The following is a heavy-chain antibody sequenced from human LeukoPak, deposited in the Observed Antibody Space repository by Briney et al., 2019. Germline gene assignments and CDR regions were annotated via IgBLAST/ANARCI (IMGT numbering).Heavy chain of an antibody. V-gene: IGHV1-2*06. D-gene: IGHD5-18*01. CDR1: GYTFTGYY. CDR2: ISPNSGDT. Sequence: ALVKVSCKASGYTFTGYYVHWVRQAPGQGLEWMGRISPNSGDTNYAQKFQGRVTMTRDTSSSTAYMELSRLRSDDTAVYYCARSGVDTYGLQASGDFDYWGQGILVTVSS. CDR3: ARSGVDTYGLQASGDFDY. J-gene: IGHJ4*02.